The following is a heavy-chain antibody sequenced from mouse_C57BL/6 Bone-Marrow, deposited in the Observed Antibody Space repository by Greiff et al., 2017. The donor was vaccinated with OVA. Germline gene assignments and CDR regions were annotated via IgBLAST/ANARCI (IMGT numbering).Heavy chain of an antibody. CDR1: GFTFTDYY. Sequence: EVQLVESGGGLVQPGGSLSLSCAASGFTFTDYYMSWVRQPPGKALEWLGFIRNKANGYTTEYSASVKGRFTISRDNSQSILYLQMNALRAEDSATYDCARKRGPPAPGACSSYYWYFDVWGTGTTVTVSS. V-gene: IGHV7-3*01. CDR2: IRNKANGYTT. CDR3: ARKRGPPAPGACSSYYWYFDV. D-gene: IGHD1-1*01. J-gene: IGHJ1*03.